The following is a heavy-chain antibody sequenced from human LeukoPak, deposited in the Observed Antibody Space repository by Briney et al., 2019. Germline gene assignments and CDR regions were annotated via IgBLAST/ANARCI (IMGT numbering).Heavy chain of an antibody. CDR3: APRIGDDIEVPGGNY. CDR1: GFTFSSYA. J-gene: IGHJ4*02. Sequence: GGSLRLSCAASGFTFSSYAMHWVRQAPGKGLEWVAVISYDGSNKYYADSVKGRFTISRDNSKSTLFLQMNSLRPEDTAVYYCAPRIGDDIEVPGGNYWGQGTLVTVSS. CDR2: ISYDGSNK. V-gene: IGHV3-30-3*01. D-gene: IGHD6-19*01.